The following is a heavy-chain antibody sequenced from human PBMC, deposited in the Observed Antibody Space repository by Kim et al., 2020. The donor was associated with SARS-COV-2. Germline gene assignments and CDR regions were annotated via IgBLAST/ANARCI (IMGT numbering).Heavy chain of an antibody. D-gene: IGHD3-3*01. CDR3: ATSFTIRGGMDV. J-gene: IGHJ6*02. V-gene: IGHV5-51*01. Sequence: RYRPSFQGQVTISADKSISTAYLQWSSLKASDTAMYYCATSFTIRGGMDVWGQGTTVTVSS.